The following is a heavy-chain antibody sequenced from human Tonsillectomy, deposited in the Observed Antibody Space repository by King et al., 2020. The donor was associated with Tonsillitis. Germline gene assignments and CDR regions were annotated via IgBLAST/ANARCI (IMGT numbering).Heavy chain of an antibody. CDR3: ARGNPRISFDY. J-gene: IGHJ4*02. D-gene: IGHD2/OR15-2a*01. CDR1: GFSFSSYE. Sequence: VQLVESGGGLVQPGGSLRLSCAASGFSFSSYEMNWVRQAPGKGLEWVSYISSSGSSIYYADSVGGRFTISRDNAKNSLYLQMNLRAEDTAVYYCARGNPRISFDYWGQGTLVTVSS. V-gene: IGHV3-48*03. CDR2: ISSSGSSI.